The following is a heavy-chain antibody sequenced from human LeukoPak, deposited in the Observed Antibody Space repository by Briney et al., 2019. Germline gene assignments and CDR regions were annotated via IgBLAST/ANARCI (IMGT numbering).Heavy chain of an antibody. D-gene: IGHD3-10*01. CDR3: ARNPFYYISGNYLLYDFDY. Sequence: SQTLSLTCTVSGGSISSTSYYWGWIRQPPGKGLEWIGTIYYSGNTYYNPSLNSRVTMSVDTSKNQFSLNLSSVTAADTAVYYCARNPFYYISGNYLLYDFDYWGQGTLVTVSS. CDR1: GGSISSTSYY. CDR2: IYYSGNT. J-gene: IGHJ4*02. V-gene: IGHV4-39*07.